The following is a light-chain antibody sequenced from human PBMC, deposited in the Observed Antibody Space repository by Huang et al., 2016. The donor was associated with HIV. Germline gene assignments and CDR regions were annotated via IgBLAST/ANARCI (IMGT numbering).Light chain of an antibody. V-gene: IGKV3-15*01. Sequence: ELVVTQSPATVSVSPGERATLACRASQSIGDNVAWYQQKPGQAPKLLLYGASMRATGIPARFSGSGSGTEFTHTISSLQSEDFAVYYCHQYNNWPPAWTFGQGTKVEIK. J-gene: IGKJ1*01. CDR1: QSIGDN. CDR2: GAS. CDR3: HQYNNWPPAWT.